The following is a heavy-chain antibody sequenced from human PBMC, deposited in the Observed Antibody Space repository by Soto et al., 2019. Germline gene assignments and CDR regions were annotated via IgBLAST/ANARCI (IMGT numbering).Heavy chain of an antibody. D-gene: IGHD6-19*01. V-gene: IGHV4-59*01. J-gene: IGHJ4*02. CDR3: ARVKQWLVT. CDR1: GGSTSSYY. Sequence: PSETLSLTCTVSGGSTSSYYWSWIRQPPGKGLEWIGYIYYSGSTNYNPSLKSRVTISVDTSKNQFSLKLSSVTAADTAVYYCARVKQWLVTWGQGTLVTVSS. CDR2: IYYSGST.